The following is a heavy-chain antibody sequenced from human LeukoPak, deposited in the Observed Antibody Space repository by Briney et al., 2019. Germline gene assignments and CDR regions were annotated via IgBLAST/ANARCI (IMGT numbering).Heavy chain of an antibody. CDR1: GGSISSSSYY. V-gene: IGHV4-39*01. CDR3: ARHGDSGGWAPIVI. Sequence: PSETLSLTCTVSGGSISSSSYYWGWIRQPPGKGLEWIGSIYYSGSTYYNPSLKSRVTISVDTSKNQFSLKLSSVTAADTAVYYCARHGDSGGWAPIVIWGQGTLVTVSS. J-gene: IGHJ4*02. D-gene: IGHD6-19*01. CDR2: IYYSGST.